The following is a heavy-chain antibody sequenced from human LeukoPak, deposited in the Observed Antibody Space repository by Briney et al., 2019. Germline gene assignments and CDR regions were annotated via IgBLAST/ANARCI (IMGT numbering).Heavy chain of an antibody. CDR3: ARGRRGADY. J-gene: IGHJ4*02. Sequence: SGPALVQLTQTLTLTCTLSGFSLSTSGMCVSWIRQPPGKALEWLAGIDWDDDKYYSTSLRTRLTIFNDTSKNQVVLTMTNMDPVDTATYFCARGRRGADYWGQGTLVTVSS. CDR1: GFSLSTSGMC. V-gene: IGHV2-70*11. CDR2: IDWDDDK. D-gene: IGHD6-25*01.